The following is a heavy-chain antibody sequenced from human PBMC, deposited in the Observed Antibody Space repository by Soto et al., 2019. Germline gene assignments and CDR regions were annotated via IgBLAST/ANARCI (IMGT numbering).Heavy chain of an antibody. J-gene: IGHJ4*02. CDR3: AKDQPGYSYGYGLGY. CDR2: ISYDGSNK. D-gene: IGHD5-18*01. V-gene: IGHV3-30*19. CDR1: GFTFSSYG. Sequence: LRLSCAASGFTFSSYGMHWVRQAPGKGLEWVAVISYDGSNKYYADSVKGRFTISRDNSKNTLYLQMNSLRAEDTAVYYCAKDQPGYSYGYGLGYWGQGTLVTVSS.